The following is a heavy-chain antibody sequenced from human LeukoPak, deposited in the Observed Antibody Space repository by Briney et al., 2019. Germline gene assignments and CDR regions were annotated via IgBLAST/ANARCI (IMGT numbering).Heavy chain of an antibody. V-gene: IGHV3-33*01. D-gene: IGHD3-22*01. CDR3: ARPYHDSSGYYYWGNAFDI. J-gene: IGHJ3*02. CDR2: IWYDGSNK. CDR1: GFTFSSYG. Sequence: GGSLRLSCAASGFTFSSYGMHWVRQAPGKGLEWVAVIWYDGSNKYYADSVKGRFTISRDNSKNTLYLQMNSLRAEDTAVYYCARPYHDSSGYYYWGNAFDIWGQGTMVTVSS.